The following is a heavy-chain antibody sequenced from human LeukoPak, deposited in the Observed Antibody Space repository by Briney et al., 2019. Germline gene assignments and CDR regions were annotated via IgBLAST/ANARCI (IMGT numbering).Heavy chain of an antibody. D-gene: IGHD3-10*01. CDR1: GGTFSSYA. CDR3: AGVAGVFRRYYYCYMDV. J-gene: IGHJ6*03. Sequence: ASVKVSCKASGGTFSSYAISWVRQAPGQGLEWMGGIIPIFGTANYAQKFQGRVTITTDESTSTAYMELSSLRSEDTAVYYCAGVAGVFRRYYYCYMDVWGKGTTVTVSS. CDR2: IIPIFGTA. V-gene: IGHV1-69*05.